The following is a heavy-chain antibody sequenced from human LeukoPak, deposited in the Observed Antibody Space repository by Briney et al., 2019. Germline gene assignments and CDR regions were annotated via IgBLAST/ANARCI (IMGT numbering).Heavy chain of an antibody. CDR2: VASSGTS. V-gene: IGHV4-59*01. CDR3: ARVVRGVVTSNWFDP. Sequence: PSETLSLTCTVSGDSLNTYYWTWIRQTPGKEVEWIGFVASSGTSNYNPSLKSRVSISIDTSKNQFSLALTSVTPADTAVYYCARVVRGVVTSNWFDPWGLRTLVSVSS. CDR1: GDSLNTYY. D-gene: IGHD2-21*02. J-gene: IGHJ5*02.